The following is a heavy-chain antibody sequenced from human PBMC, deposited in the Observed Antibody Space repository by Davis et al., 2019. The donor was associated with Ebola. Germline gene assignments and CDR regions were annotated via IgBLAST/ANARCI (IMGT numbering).Heavy chain of an antibody. J-gene: IGHJ3*02. CDR1: GYTFTSYA. CDR3: ARDGSGGSYKDDAFDI. V-gene: IGHV1-3*01. CDR2: INAGNGNT. Sequence: ASVKVSCKASGYTFTSYAMHWVRQAPGQRFEWMGWINAGNGNTKYSQKFQGRVTITRDTSASTAYMELSSLRSEDTAVYYCARDGSGGSYKDDAFDIWGQGTMVTVSS. D-gene: IGHD3-10*01.